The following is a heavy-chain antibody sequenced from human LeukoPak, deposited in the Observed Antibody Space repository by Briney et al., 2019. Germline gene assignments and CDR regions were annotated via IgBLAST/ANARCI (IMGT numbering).Heavy chain of an antibody. CDR2: IGAYNGNT. Sequence: ASVKVSCKASGYTFTSYGISWVRPAPGQGLEWMGWIGAYNGNTNYAQKLPGRVTMTTDTSTSTAYMELRSLRSDDTAVYYCARGPYYDILTGYYNSWYFDLWGRGTLVTVSS. V-gene: IGHV1-18*01. CDR1: GYTFTSYG. J-gene: IGHJ2*01. D-gene: IGHD3-9*01. CDR3: ARGPYYDILTGYYNSWYFDL.